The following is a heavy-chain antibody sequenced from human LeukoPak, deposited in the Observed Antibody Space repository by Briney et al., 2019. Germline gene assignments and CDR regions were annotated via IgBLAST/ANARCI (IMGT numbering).Heavy chain of an antibody. J-gene: IGHJ6*02. CDR1: GFTFSSYA. Sequence: GGSLRLSCAASGFTFSSYAMSWVRQAPGKGLEWVSAISGSGGGTCYADSVKGRFTISRDNSKNTLYLQMNSLRAEDTAVYYCAKDLSHGDYCMDVWGQGTTVTVSS. D-gene: IGHD4-17*01. V-gene: IGHV3-23*01. CDR3: AKDLSHGDYCMDV. CDR2: ISGSGGGT.